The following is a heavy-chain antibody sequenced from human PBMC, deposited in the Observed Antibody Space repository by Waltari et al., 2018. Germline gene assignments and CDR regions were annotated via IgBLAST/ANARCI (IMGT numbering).Heavy chain of an antibody. CDR1: GFTFGDYA. D-gene: IGHD3-22*01. J-gene: IGHJ4*02. V-gene: IGHV3-49*04. CDR2: IRSKAYGGTT. CDR3: TREVDYDSSGFDY. Sequence: EVQLVESGGGLVQPGRSLRLSCTASGFTFGDYAMSWVRQAPGKGLEWVGFIRSKAYGGTTEYAASVKGRFTISRDDSKSIAYLQMNSLKTEDTAVYYCTREVDYDSSGFDYWGQGTLVTVSS.